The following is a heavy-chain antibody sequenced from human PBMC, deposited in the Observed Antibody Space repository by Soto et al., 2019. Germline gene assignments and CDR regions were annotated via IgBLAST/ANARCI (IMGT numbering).Heavy chain of an antibody. Sequence: SETLSLTCAVSGCSISSSNWWSWVRQPPGKGLEWIGEIYHSGSTNYNPSLKSRVTISVDKSKNQFSLKLSSVTAADTAVYYCARESGGQQLYDYIWGSYLYYYYMDVWGKGTTVTVSS. J-gene: IGHJ6*03. CDR2: IYHSGST. CDR3: ARESGGQQLYDYIWGSYLYYYYMDV. D-gene: IGHD3-16*02. V-gene: IGHV4-4*02. CDR1: GCSISSSNW.